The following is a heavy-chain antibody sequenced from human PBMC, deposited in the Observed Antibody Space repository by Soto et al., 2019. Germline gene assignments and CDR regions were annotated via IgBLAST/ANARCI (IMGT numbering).Heavy chain of an antibody. CDR3: ARGGYYYGSGSLPHDY. CDR2: IYYSGST. J-gene: IGHJ4*02. Sequence: SETLSLTCTVSGGSISSGGYYWSWIRQHPGKGLEWIGYIYYSGSTYYNPSLKSRVTISVDTSKNQFSLKLSSVTAADTAVYYCARGGYYYGSGSLPHDYWGQGTLVTVSS. D-gene: IGHD3-10*01. CDR1: GGSISSGGYY. V-gene: IGHV4-31*03.